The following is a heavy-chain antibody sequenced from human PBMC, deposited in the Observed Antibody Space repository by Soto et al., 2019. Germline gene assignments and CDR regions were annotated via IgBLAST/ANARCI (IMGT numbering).Heavy chain of an antibody. V-gene: IGHV1-46*01. CDR3: ARGPQIRRNLVVVVAPIDSSFDY. J-gene: IGHJ4*02. Sequence: GASVKVSCKASGYTFTIYYMHWLRQAPGQGLEWMGIINPTGGSTTYAQKFQGRVTMTSDTSTSTVYMELSSLRSEDTAVYYCARGPQIRRNLVVVVAPIDSSFDYWGQGTLVTVSS. D-gene: IGHD2-15*01. CDR2: INPTGGST. CDR1: GYTFTIYY.